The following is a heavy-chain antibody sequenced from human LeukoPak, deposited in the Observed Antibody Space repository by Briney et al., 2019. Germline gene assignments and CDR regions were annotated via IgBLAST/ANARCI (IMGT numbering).Heavy chain of an antibody. CDR3: ARDGQTAARNYSGF. CDR2: INPSGGGT. D-gene: IGHD6-6*01. J-gene: IGHJ4*01. Sequence: ASVTVSCKAAGYTFTSHYMHWVQQAPGQGLEWMGIINPSGGGTTYAQKFQGRVTMTRDRSTSTVYMELSSLRYEDTAVYYCARDGQTAARNYSGFWGRGALVTVSS. CDR1: GYTFTSHY. V-gene: IGHV1-46*01.